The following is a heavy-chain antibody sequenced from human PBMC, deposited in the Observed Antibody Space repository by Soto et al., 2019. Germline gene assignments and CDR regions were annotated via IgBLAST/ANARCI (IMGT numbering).Heavy chain of an antibody. CDR2: IIPIFTTT. Sequence: QVHLVQSGAEVKKPGSSVKVSCKAPEGTFSNHAINWVRQAPGQGLEWMGRIIPIFTTTNYAQKFQGRVTMTADESTITAYLELSSLKHDDTAVYYCAREVAADGTFREDVFDIWGQGTLVTVSS. J-gene: IGHJ3*02. D-gene: IGHD6-13*01. CDR1: EGTFSNHA. V-gene: IGHV1-69*12. CDR3: AREVAADGTFREDVFDI.